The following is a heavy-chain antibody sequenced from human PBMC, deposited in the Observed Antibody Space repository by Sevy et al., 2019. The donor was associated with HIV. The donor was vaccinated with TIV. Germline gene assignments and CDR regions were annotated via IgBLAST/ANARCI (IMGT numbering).Heavy chain of an antibody. CDR1: GFTFSDHY. CDR3: TTHAGIAAAGRVFDY. Sequence: GGSLRLSCAASGFTFSDHYMEWVRQAPGKGLEWVDRTRNKADGYTTEDAASVKGRFTISRNDSKKLLYLQMNSLKTEDTAVYYCTTHAGIAAAGRVFDYWGQGTLVTVSS. D-gene: IGHD6-13*01. V-gene: IGHV3-72*01. J-gene: IGHJ4*02. CDR2: TRNKADGYTT.